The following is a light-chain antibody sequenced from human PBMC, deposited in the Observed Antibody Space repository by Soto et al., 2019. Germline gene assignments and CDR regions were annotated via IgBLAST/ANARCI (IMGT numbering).Light chain of an antibody. CDR3: AAWDDSLNGQV. V-gene: IGLV1-44*01. Sequence: QSVLTQPPSASGTPGQRVNISCSRSSSHIGSNTVNWHQQLPGTAPKLIIHSNNQRPSGGPDRFSGSKSSTSASLAISGLQSEDEAEYYCAAWDDSLNGQVFGGGTKLTVL. CDR1: SSHIGSNT. J-gene: IGLJ3*02. CDR2: SNN.